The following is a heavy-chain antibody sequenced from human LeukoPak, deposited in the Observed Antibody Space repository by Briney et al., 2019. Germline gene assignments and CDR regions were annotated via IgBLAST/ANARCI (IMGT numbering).Heavy chain of an antibody. D-gene: IGHD2-2*01. Sequence: PGGSLRLSCAASGFTFSNYWMHWVRQTPGKGLVWVSRILSDGSSTNYADSVKGRFTISRDNAKNTLYLQMNSLRAEDTAVYYRVRGYCSATSCYFSSSYNWFDPWGQGTLVTVSS. J-gene: IGHJ5*02. CDR2: ILSDGSST. V-gene: IGHV3-74*01. CDR3: VRGYCSATSCYFSSSYNWFDP. CDR1: GFTFSNYW.